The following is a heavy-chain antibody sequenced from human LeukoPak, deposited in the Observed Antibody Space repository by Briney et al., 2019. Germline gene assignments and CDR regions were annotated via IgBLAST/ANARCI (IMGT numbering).Heavy chain of an antibody. V-gene: IGHV4-38-2*02. CDR3: AVIIAAADWFDP. CDR2: IYHSGRT. D-gene: IGHD6-13*01. J-gene: IGHJ5*02. Sequence: PSETLSLTCTVSGYSISSGYYWGWIRQPPGKGLEWIGSIYHSGRTFYNPSLKSRVTISVDTSKNQFSPKLSSVTAADTAVYYCAVIIAAADWFDPWGQGTLVTVSS. CDR1: GYSISSGYY.